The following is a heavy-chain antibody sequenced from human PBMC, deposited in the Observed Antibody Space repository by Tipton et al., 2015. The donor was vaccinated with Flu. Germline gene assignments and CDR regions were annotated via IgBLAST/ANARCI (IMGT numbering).Heavy chain of an antibody. V-gene: IGHV3-7*03. Sequence: GSLRLSCAASGFTFSTYWMTWVRQAPGKGLEWVANIKQDGSEKYYVDSVKGRFTISRDNAKNSLYLQMNTLRPEDTAVYYCARQLGGGDCYWGQGTLVTVSS. CDR1: GFTFSTYW. CDR3: ARQLGGGDCY. CDR2: IKQDGSEK. D-gene: IGHD2-21*01. J-gene: IGHJ4*02.